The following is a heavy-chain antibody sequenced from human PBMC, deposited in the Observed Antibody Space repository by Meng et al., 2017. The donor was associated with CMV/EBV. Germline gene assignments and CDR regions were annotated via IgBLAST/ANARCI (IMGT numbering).Heavy chain of an antibody. D-gene: IGHD3-10*01. V-gene: IGHV4-34*01. J-gene: IGHJ4*02. CDR3: ARSGAPPKYYFDY. CDR1: GGSFSGYY. CDR2: INHSRST. Sequence: VQQQQWGAGLVKPSETLSLASADEGGSFSGYYCSLIRSPPGKGLEWIGEINHSRSTNYNPSLKSRVTISVDTSKNQFSLKLSSVTAADTAVYYCARSGAPPKYYFDYWGQGTLVTVSS.